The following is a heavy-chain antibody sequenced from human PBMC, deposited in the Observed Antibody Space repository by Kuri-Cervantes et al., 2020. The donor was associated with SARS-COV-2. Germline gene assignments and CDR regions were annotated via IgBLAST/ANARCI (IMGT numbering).Heavy chain of an antibody. D-gene: IGHD3-16*01. Sequence: GGSLRLSCAASGLTFSSYSMSWVRQAPGKGLEWVGRIKSKIDGGTTDHAAPVKGRFTVSRDDSKNTLYLQMNSLKTEDTAVYFCTQGGGYWGHGTLVTVSS. CDR2: IKSKIDGGTT. CDR3: TQGGGY. V-gene: IGHV3-15*01. CDR1: GLTFSSYS. J-gene: IGHJ4*01.